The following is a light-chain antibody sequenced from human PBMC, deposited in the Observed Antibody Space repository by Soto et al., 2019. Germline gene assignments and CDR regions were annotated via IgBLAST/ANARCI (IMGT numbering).Light chain of an antibody. CDR3: TSYTTTNLYV. V-gene: IGLV2-14*01. J-gene: IGLJ1*01. Sequence: QSALTQPASVSGSPGQSITISCTGTSSDVGSYNYVSWYQQHPGKAPKLMIFEVSHRPSGVSNRFSGSKSGNTASLTISGLQAEDEADSYCTSYTTTNLYVFGTGTKLTVL. CDR1: SSDVGSYNY. CDR2: EVS.